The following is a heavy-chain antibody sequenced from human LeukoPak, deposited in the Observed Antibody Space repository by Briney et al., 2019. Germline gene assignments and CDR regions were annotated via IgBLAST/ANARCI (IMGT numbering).Heavy chain of an antibody. CDR1: GFTFSSYA. CDR3: ARVRVGNTNWFDP. J-gene: IGHJ5*02. Sequence: GGSLRLSCAASGFTFSSYAMSWVRQSPGKGLEWDSAISSGGGTTYYANFADSVKGRFTISRDNSKNTLYLQMNSLRAEDTAVYYCARVRVGNTNWFDPWGQGTRVTVSS. V-gene: IGHV3-23*01. CDR2: ISSGGGTT. D-gene: IGHD3-10*01.